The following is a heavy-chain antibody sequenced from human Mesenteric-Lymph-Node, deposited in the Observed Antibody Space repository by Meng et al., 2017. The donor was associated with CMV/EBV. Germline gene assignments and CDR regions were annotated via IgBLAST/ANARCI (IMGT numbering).Heavy chain of an antibody. CDR2: INPSGGST. CDR3: ASTYSSSWVRTYYYYYGMDV. V-gene: IGHV1-46*01. CDR1: GYTFTSYY. J-gene: IGHJ6*02. Sequence: ASVKVSCKASGYTFTSYYMHWVRQAPGQGLEWMGIINPSGGSTSYAQKFQGRVTMTRDTSTSTVYMELSSLRSEDTAVYYCASTYSSSWVRTYYYYYGMDVWGQGTTVTVSS. D-gene: IGHD6-13*01.